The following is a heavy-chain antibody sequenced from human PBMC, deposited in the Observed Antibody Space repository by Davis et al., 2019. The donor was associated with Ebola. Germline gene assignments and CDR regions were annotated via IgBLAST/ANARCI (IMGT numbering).Heavy chain of an antibody. D-gene: IGHD2-2*01. CDR1: GGSISSDEYY. V-gene: IGHV4-30-4*01. CDR3: ARFPIVVEPASIS. Sequence: MPSETLPLTCTVSGGSISSDEYYWSWIRQPPGKGLEWIAYIYYSGSTYYNPSLKSRVTISVDTSKNQLSLRLTSVIAADSAVYYCARFPIVVEPASISWGQGTLVSVSS. CDR2: IYYSGST. J-gene: IGHJ5*02.